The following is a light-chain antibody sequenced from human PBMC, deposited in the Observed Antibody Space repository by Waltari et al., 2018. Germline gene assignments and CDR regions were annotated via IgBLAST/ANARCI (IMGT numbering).Light chain of an antibody. V-gene: IGLV1-40*01. CDR2: GNN. CDR3: QSYDSSLSGWV. CDR1: SSNIGAGYD. Sequence: QSVLTQPPSVSGAPGQRVSLSCAGSSSNIGAGYDVHWYQQLPGTAPKLLIYGNNNRPSGVPDRCSGSRSGTSASLAITGLQAEDEADYYCQSYDSSLSGWVFGGGTKLTVL. J-gene: IGLJ3*02.